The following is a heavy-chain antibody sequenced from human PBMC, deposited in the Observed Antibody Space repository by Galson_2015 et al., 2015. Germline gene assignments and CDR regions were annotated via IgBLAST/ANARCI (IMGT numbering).Heavy chain of an antibody. CDR1: GYTFTSYD. V-gene: IGHV1-8*01. CDR3: ARGIGNVGWFDP. J-gene: IGHJ5*02. Sequence: SCKASGYTFTSYDINWVRQATGQGLEWMGWMNPNSGNTGYAQKFQGRVTMTRNTSISTAYMELSSLRSEDTAVYYCARGIGNVGWFDPWGQGTLVTVSS. D-gene: IGHD1-26*01. CDR2: MNPNSGNT.